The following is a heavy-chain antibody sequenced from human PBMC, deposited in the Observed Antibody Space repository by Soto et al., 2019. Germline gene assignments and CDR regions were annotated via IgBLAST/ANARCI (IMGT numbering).Heavy chain of an antibody. CDR1: GYTFTSYG. V-gene: IGHV1-18*01. Sequence: GASVRVSCKASGYTFTSYGISWVRQSPGQGLEWMGWISAYNGNTNYAQKLKGRVTMTTDTSTSTAYMELRSLRSDDTAVYYCARDEDTNGETDFENWGQPTLVTVSS. CDR3: ARDEDTNGETDFEN. D-gene: IGHD4-17*01. J-gene: IGHJ1*01. CDR2: ISAYNGNT.